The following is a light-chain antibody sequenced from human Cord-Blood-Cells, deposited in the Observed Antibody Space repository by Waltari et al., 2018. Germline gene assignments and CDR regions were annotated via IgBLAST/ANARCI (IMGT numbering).Light chain of an antibody. CDR2: CAS. V-gene: IGKV4-1*01. Sequence: DIVMTQSPDSLAVSLGERATINCKSSQSVLYSSNNKNYLAWYQQKPGQHPKVLIYCASTRESGVPDRFSGSGSGTDFTLTISSLQAEDVAVYYCQQYYSTPLTFGGGTKVEIK. CDR3: QQYYSTPLT. J-gene: IGKJ4*01. CDR1: QSVLYSSNNKNY.